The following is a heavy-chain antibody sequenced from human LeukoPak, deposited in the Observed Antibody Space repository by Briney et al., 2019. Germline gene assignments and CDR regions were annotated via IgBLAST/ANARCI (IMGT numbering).Heavy chain of an antibody. CDR1: GGSFSGYY. D-gene: IGHD6-6*01. J-gene: IGHJ4*02. CDR3: ARGGRIAALQR. V-gene: IGHV4-34*01. Sequence: SETLSLTCAVYGGSFSGYYWSWIRQPPGKGLEWIGEINHSGSTNYNPSLKSRVTISVDTSKNQFSLKLSSVTAADTAVYYCARGGRIAALQRWGQGTLVTVSS. CDR2: INHSGST.